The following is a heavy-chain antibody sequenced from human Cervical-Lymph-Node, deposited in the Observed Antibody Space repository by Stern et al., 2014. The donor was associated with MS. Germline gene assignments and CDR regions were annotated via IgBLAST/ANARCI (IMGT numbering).Heavy chain of an antibody. CDR3: ARGLLGSENAFDI. CDR2: ISAYNVNT. J-gene: IGHJ3*02. Sequence: QVQLGQSGAEVKKPGASVKVSCTASGYTFTSYGISWVRTAPGQGLEWMGWISAYNVNTIYAQKRQCRVTMTTDTSTSTAYMELRSLRSDDTAVYYCARGLLGSENAFDIWGQGTMVTVSS. V-gene: IGHV1-18*01. CDR1: GYTFTSYG. D-gene: IGHD2-15*01.